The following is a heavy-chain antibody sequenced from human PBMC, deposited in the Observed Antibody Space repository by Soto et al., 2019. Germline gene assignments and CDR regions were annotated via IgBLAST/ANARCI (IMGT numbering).Heavy chain of an antibody. CDR3: ARACCSSGWYLYYYYMDV. V-gene: IGHV1-18*01. D-gene: IGHD6-19*01. CDR1: GYTFTSYG. CDR2: ISAYNGNT. J-gene: IGHJ6*03. Sequence: QVQLVQSGAEVKKPGASVKVSCKASGYTFTSYGISWVRQAPGQGLEWMGWISAYNGNTNYAQKLQGRVTMTTDTSASTAYMELRSLRSDDTAVYYCARACCSSGWYLYYYYMDVWGKGTTVTVSS.